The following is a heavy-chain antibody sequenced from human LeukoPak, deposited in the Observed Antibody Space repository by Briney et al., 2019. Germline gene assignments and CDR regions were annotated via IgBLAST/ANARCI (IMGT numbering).Heavy chain of an antibody. CDR1: GFTFSSYG. CDR3: ARASYGMDV. CDR2: IWYDGSNK. J-gene: IGHJ6*02. Sequence: GGSLRLSCAASGFTFSSYGMHWVRQAPGKGLEWVAVIWYDGSNKYYADSVKGRFTISRDNSKNTLYLQMSSLRAEDTAVYYCARASYGMDVWGQGTTVTVSS. V-gene: IGHV3-33*08.